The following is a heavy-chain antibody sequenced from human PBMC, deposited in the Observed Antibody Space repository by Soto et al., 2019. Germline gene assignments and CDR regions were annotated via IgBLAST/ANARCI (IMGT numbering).Heavy chain of an antibody. V-gene: IGHV3-15*01. D-gene: IGHD2-21*01. CDR3: TTSPSYSYGMDV. J-gene: IGHJ6*01. Sequence: PGESLRLSCAASGFTFSNAWMSWGLQALGKGLEWVGRIKSKTDGGTTDYAAPVKGRFTISRDDSKNTLYLQMNSLKTEDTAVYDCTTSPSYSYGMDVWGQGTTVTVSS. CDR2: IKSKTDGGTT. CDR1: GFTFSNAW.